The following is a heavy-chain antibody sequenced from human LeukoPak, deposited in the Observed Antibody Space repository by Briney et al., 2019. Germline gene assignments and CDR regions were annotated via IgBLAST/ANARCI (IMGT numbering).Heavy chain of an antibody. CDR3: ARVPTYYYGSGSSPSGSYYGFYNY. V-gene: IGHV3-33*01. Sequence: GGSLRLSCAASGFTFSSYGMHWVRQAPGKGLEWVAVIWYDGSNKYYADSVKGRFTISKDNSKNSLYLQMNSLRAEDTAVYYCARVPTYYYGSGSSPSGSYYGFYNYWGQGTLVTVSS. D-gene: IGHD3-10*01. CDR1: GFTFSSYG. CDR2: IWYDGSNK. J-gene: IGHJ4*02.